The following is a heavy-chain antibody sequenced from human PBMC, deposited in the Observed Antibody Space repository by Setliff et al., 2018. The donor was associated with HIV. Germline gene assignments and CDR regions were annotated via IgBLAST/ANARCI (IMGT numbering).Heavy chain of an antibody. CDR1: GGSFSGYY. Sequence: PSETLSLTCAVYGGSFSGYYWSWIRQPPGKGLEWIGEINHSGSTNYNMSLWSRVTISLDASRNQFSLELISVTAADTAVYYCAGGPGTTSIDYWAQGTQVTVSS. CDR3: AGGPGTTSIDY. J-gene: IGHJ4*02. CDR2: INHSGST. D-gene: IGHD1-26*01. V-gene: IGHV4-34*01.